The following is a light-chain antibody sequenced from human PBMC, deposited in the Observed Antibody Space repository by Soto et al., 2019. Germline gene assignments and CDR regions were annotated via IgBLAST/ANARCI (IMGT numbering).Light chain of an antibody. CDR2: AAS. J-gene: IGKJ2*01. Sequence: EIVMTQSPATLSVSPGERATLSCRASQSVTFNLAWYQQKPGQAPRLLIYAASTRATGIPARFSGSGSGTEFTLTISSLQSEDFAVYYCQEYNNWPPTYTFGQGTKVEIK. CDR1: QSVTFN. V-gene: IGKV3-15*01. CDR3: QEYNNWPPTYT.